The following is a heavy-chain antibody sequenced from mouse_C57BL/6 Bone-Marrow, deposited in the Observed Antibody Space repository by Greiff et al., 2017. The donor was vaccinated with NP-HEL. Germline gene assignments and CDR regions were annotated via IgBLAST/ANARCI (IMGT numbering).Heavy chain of an antibody. CDR1: GYTFTSYW. CDR3: ARRGVGDYAMDY. J-gene: IGHJ2*01. D-gene: IGHD2-13*01. Sequence: QVQLQQPGAELVRPGSSVKLSCKASGYTFTSYWMHWVKQRPIQGLEWIGNIDPSDSETHYNQKFKDKATLTVDKSSSTAYMQLSSLTSEDSAVYYCARRGVGDYAMDYWGQGTTLTVSS. CDR2: IDPSDSET. V-gene: IGHV1-52*01.